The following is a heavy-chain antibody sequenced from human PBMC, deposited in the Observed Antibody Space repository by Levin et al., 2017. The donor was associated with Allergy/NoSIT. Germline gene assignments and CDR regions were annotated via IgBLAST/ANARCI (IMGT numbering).Heavy chain of an antibody. CDR1: GGSISSYY. CDR3: ASYGDSDPTHDAFDI. V-gene: IGHV4-59*01. J-gene: IGHJ3*02. CDR2: IYYSGST. Sequence: SSETLSLTCTVSGGSISSYYWSWIRQPPGKGLEWIGYIYYSGSTNYNPSLKSRVTISVDTSKNQFSLKLSSVTAADTAVYYCASYGDSDPTHDAFDIWGQGSMVTVSS. D-gene: IGHD4-17*01.